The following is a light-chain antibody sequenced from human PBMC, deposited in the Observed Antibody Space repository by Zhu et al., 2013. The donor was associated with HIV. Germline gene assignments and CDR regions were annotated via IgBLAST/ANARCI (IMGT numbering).Light chain of an antibody. J-gene: IGLJ2*01. V-gene: IGLV1-47*01. CDR2: TPN. CDR1: SSNIGRSY. Sequence: QSVLTQPPSASGAPGQRVTISCSGSSSNIGRSYVHWYQQLPGTAPKLLISTPNQRPSGVPDRFSDSKSGTSASLAISGLRSEDEADYYCTSYTTSTTVVFGGGTKLTVL. CDR3: TSYTTSTTVV.